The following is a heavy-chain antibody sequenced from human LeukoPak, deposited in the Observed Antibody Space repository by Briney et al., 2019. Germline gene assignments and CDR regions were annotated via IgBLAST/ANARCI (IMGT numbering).Heavy chain of an antibody. CDR2: INPNSGGT. Sequence: ASVKVSCKASGYTFTGYYMHWVRQAPGQGLEWMGWINPNSGGTNYAQKFQGRVTMTRDTSISTVYMELSSLRSEDTAVYYCARSPIEKSPYYDYVWGSYRPIPRYYFDYWGQGTLVTVSS. CDR1: GYTFTGYY. D-gene: IGHD3-16*02. CDR3: ARSPIEKSPYYDYVWGSYRPIPRYYFDY. V-gene: IGHV1-2*02. J-gene: IGHJ4*02.